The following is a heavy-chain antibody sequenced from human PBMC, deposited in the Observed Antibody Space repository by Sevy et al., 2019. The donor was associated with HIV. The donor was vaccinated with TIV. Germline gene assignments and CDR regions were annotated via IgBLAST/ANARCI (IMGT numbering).Heavy chain of an antibody. V-gene: IGHV3-48*03. CDR2: ISSSGSTI. Sequence: QLGGSLRLSCAASGFTFSSYEMNWVRQAPGKGLEWVSYISSSGSTIYYADSVKGRFTISRDNAKNSLYLQMNSLRAEDTAVYYWARIVGREAVVTARNSDYWGQGTLVTVSS. CDR1: GFTFSSYE. D-gene: IGHD2-15*01. J-gene: IGHJ4*02. CDR3: ARIVGREAVVTARNSDY.